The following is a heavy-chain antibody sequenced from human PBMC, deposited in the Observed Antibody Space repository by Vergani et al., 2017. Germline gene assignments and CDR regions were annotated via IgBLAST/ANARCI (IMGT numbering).Heavy chain of an antibody. Sequence: VQLVESGGGVVQPGRSLRLSCAAPGFTFSSYGMHWVRQAPGKGLEWVSAISGSGGSTYYADSVKGRFTISRDNSKNTLYLKMNSLRAEDTAVDYCAKKRRSRGLLLRAVALIFDYWGQGTLVTVSS. D-gene: IGHD6-19*01. V-gene: IGHV3-23*04. CDR2: ISGSGGST. CDR1: GFTFSSYG. J-gene: IGHJ4*02. CDR3: AKKRRSRGLLLRAVALIFDY.